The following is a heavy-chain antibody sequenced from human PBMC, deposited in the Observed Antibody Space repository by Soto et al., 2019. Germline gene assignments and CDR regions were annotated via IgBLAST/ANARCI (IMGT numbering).Heavy chain of an antibody. CDR2: ISDGGDLI. CDR3: AKRQGTGLAAKHFDF. CDR1: GFPFSNHA. V-gene: IGHV3-23*01. Sequence: EVQLLESGGGLVQPGGSLRVSCAASGFPFSNHAMSWVRQAPGKGLEWVSGISDGGDLIYYADSVKGRFSMSRDNSENMLYLQMTNLRVEYTAIYFCAKRQGTGLAAKHFDFWGQGTLVTVSS. D-gene: IGHD2-15*01. J-gene: IGHJ4*02.